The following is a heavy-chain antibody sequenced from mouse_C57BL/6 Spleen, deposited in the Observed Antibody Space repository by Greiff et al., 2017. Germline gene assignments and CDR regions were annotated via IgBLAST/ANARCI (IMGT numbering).Heavy chain of an antibody. CDR2: IDPSDSYT. V-gene: IGHV1-59*01. CDR3: ARGNYGVDY. J-gene: IGHJ2*01. CDR1: GYTFTSYW. Sequence: VQLQQPGAELVRPGTSVKLSCKASGYTFTSYWMHWVKQRPGQGLEWIGVIDPSDSYTNYNQKFKGKATLTVDTSSSTAYMQLSSLTSEDSAVYYCARGNYGVDYWGQGTTLTVSS. D-gene: IGHD1-1*01.